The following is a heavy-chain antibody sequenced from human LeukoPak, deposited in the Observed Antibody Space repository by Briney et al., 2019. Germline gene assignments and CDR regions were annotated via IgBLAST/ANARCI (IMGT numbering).Heavy chain of an antibody. Sequence: SETLSLTCTVSGGSFSSDSYYWSWIRQPAGKGLEWIGRIFPGGSASYNPSLKSRVTISVDTSKNQFSLKLSSVTAADTAVYYCARHRGYSSSWFPFDYWGQGTLVTVSS. CDR1: GGSFSSDSYY. CDR3: ARHRGYSSSWFPFDY. CDR2: IFPGGSA. V-gene: IGHV4-61*02. D-gene: IGHD6-13*01. J-gene: IGHJ4*02.